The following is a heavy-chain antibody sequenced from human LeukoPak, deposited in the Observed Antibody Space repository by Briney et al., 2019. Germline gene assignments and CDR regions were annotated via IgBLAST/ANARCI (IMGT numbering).Heavy chain of an antibody. J-gene: IGHJ4*02. CDR1: GDSFSNGNYY. D-gene: IGHD3-10*01. Sequence: SETLSLTCTVSGDSFSNGNYYWSWLRQPPGKALEWIGYIYYTGKTYYNPPLEGRVTILVDTSRNHFSVKLSSVTAADTAVYYCARSQNYYGSGDYWSQGTLVTVSS. CDR3: ARSQNYYGSGDY. CDR2: IYYTGKT. V-gene: IGHV4-61*03.